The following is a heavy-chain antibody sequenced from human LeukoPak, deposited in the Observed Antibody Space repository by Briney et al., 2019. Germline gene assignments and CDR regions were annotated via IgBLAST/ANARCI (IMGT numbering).Heavy chain of an antibody. Sequence: ASVKVSCKASGYTFTSYYMHWVRQAPGQGLEWMGIINPSGGSTSYAQKFQGRVTMTRDTSTSTVYMELSSLRSEDTAVYYCVRDRSGDFWSGYYTEAVVQNWFDPWGQGTLVTVSS. CDR3: VRDRSGDFWSGYYTEAVVQNWFDP. CDR1: GYTFTSYY. CDR2: INPSGGST. V-gene: IGHV1-46*01. J-gene: IGHJ5*02. D-gene: IGHD3-3*01.